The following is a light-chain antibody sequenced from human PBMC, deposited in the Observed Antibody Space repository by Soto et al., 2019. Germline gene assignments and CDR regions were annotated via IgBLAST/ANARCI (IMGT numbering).Light chain of an antibody. J-gene: IGKJ4*01. CDR2: GAS. V-gene: IGKV3-20*01. CDR1: QTVSNNF. Sequence: IVLTQSPGTLSLSPGERATLSCRASQTVSNNFLAWYQEKPGRGPRLLIYGASTRATGVPDRFSGSWSGTDFTLTISRLDPEDFAVYYCRQYGRSLEFAVGGGTKVEIK. CDR3: RQYGRSLEFA.